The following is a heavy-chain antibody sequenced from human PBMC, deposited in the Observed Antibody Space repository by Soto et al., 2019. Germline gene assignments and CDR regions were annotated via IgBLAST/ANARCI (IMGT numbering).Heavy chain of an antibody. Sequence: EVQLLESGGGLVQPGGSLRLSCAASGFTFSSNAMSWVRQAPGKGLEWVSGISSSGGSSYYADSVKGRFTISRDNSKNMLYLPMNDLKAEDTGVYYCAIAQGGSYFDYWGQGTLVTVST. J-gene: IGHJ4*02. CDR1: GFTFSSNA. CDR2: ISSSGGSS. D-gene: IGHD2-15*01. CDR3: AIAQGGSYFDY. V-gene: IGHV3-23*01.